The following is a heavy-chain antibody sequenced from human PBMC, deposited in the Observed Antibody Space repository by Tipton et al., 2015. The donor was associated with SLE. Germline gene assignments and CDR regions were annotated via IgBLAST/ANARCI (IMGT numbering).Heavy chain of an antibody. J-gene: IGHJ4*02. Sequence: QVQLVQSGAEVKKPGASVRVSCKASGYTFTSYDINWVRQATGQGLEWMGWMNPNSGNTGYAQKFQGRVTMTRDTSISTAYMELSSLRSEDTAVYYCARGGMGYSDSSGYYHAYYFDYWGQGTLVTVSS. CDR3: ARGGMGYSDSSGYYHAYYFDY. CDR2: MNPNSGNT. CDR1: GYTFTSYD. V-gene: IGHV1-8*01. D-gene: IGHD3-22*01.